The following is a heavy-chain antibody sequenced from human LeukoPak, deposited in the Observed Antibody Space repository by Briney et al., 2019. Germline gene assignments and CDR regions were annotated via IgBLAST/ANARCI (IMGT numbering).Heavy chain of an antibody. Sequence: SETLSLTCTVSGGSISSYYWSWIRQPPGKGLEWIGCIYYSGSTNYNPSLKSRVTISVDTSKNQFSLKLSSVTAADTAVYYCARGLKQWLVVTWGQGTMVTVSS. V-gene: IGHV4-59*08. D-gene: IGHD6-19*01. CDR3: ARGLKQWLVVT. CDR1: GGSISSYY. J-gene: IGHJ3*01. CDR2: IYYSGST.